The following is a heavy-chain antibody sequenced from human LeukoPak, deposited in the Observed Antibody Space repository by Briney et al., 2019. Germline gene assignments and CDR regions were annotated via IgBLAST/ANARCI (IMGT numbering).Heavy chain of an antibody. Sequence: GASVKVSCKASGGTFSSHAISWVRQAPGQGLEWTGRIIPIFGIANYAQKFQGRVTITADKSTSTAYMELSSLRSEDTAVYYCASGPDFWSGYAAGDAFDIWGQGTMVTVSS. CDR3: ASGPDFWSGYAAGDAFDI. CDR2: IIPIFGIA. D-gene: IGHD3-3*01. CDR1: GGTFSSHA. J-gene: IGHJ3*02. V-gene: IGHV1-69*04.